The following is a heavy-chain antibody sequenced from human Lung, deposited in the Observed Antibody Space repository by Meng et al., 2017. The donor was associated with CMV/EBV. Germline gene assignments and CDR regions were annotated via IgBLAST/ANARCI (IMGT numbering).Heavy chain of an antibody. J-gene: IGHJ5*01. CDR1: GYTFTSYG. D-gene: IGHD2-2*01. CDR2: IIPIVAIP. V-gene: IGHV1-69*04. CDR3: STSQCSSRNCRDAYNRVES. Sequence: SVKVSCKASGYTFTSYGISWVRQAPGQGLEWMGRIIPIVAIPRYAQNFQDRVTITADKFTSTTYMDLSSLRIEDTAVYYWSTSQCSSRNCRDAYNRVESWGQWTLVTFSS.